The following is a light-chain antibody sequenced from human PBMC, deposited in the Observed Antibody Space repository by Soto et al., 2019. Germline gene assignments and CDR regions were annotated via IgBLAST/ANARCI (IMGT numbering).Light chain of an antibody. CDR3: AAWDDSLNAVV. CDR2: SSS. V-gene: IGLV1-44*01. J-gene: IGLJ2*01. CDR1: NSNIGTTT. Sequence: QSALTQPPSASGAPGQRVTISCSGGNSNIGTTTVNWYQHVPGTAPKLLIYSSSQRPSGVPDRFSGSRSGTSASLAISGLQSEDEADYYCAAWDDSLNAVVFGGGTKLTVL.